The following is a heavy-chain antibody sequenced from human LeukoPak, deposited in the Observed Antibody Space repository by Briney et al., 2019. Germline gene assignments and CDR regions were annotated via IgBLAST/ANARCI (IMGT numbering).Heavy chain of an antibody. V-gene: IGHV3-15*01. Sequence: GGSLRLPCAASGFAFSSYSMSWVRQAPGKGLEWVGRIKTKTDGGTTNYAAPVKGRFTISRDDSKNTLYLQMNSLKTEDTAVYYCTTDGRYDSVWGMNYWGQGTLVTVSS. D-gene: IGHD3-16*01. CDR2: IKTKTDGGTT. CDR1: GFAFSSYS. J-gene: IGHJ4*02. CDR3: TTDGRYDSVWGMNY.